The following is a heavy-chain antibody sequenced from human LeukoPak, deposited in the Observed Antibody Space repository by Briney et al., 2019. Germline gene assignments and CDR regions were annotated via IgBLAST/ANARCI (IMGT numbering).Heavy chain of an antibody. CDR3: ANNKLDTAMVYYYYGMDV. V-gene: IGHV1-69*13. J-gene: IGHJ6*02. CDR2: IVPIFGTA. CDR1: GGTFSSYA. D-gene: IGHD5-18*01. Sequence: SVKVSCKASGGTFSSYAISWVRQAPGQGLEWMGGIVPIFGTANYAQKFQGRVTITADESTSTAYMELSSLGSEDTAVYYCANNKLDTAMVYYYYGMDVWGQGTTVTVSS.